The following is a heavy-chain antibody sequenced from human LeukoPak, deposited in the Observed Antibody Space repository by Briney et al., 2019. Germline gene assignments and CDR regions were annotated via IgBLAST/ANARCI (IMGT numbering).Heavy chain of an antibody. CDR1: GFTFTSYS. CDR3: AKGGKWDVTPFDY. Sequence: SCKASGFTFTSYSMNWVRQAPGKGLEWVSTISGGGGSTYYADSVKGRFTISGDNSKNTLYLQVNSLRAEDTAVYYCAKGGKWDVTPFDYWGQGTLVTVSS. V-gene: IGHV3-23*01. CDR2: ISGGGGST. D-gene: IGHD1-26*01. J-gene: IGHJ4*02.